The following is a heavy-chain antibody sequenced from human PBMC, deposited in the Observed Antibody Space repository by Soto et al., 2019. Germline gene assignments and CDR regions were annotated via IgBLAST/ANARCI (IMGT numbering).Heavy chain of an antibody. J-gene: IGHJ6*02. V-gene: IGHV1-2*02. CDR3: AIIGAYYPYYYYGMDV. Sequence: KVSCKASGYTFTGYYMHWVRQAPGQGLEWMGWINPNSGGTNYAQKFQGRVTMTRDTSISTAYMELSRLRSDDTAVYYCAIIGAYYPYYYYGMDVWGQGTTVTVSS. CDR1: GYTFTGYY. D-gene: IGHD1-26*01. CDR2: INPNSGGT.